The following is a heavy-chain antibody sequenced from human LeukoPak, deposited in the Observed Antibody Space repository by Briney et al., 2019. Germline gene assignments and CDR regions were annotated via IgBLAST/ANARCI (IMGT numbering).Heavy chain of an antibody. J-gene: IGHJ4*02. V-gene: IGHV1-18*04. CDR3: ARSDISIVRGAIV. Sequence: ASVKVSCKASGYTFTGYYMHWVRQAPGQGLEWMGWISAYNGNTNYAQKFQGRITMATETSTSTAYMELRSLRSDDTAVYYCARSDISIVRGAIVWGQGTLVIVSS. CDR2: ISAYNGNT. CDR1: GYTFTGYY. D-gene: IGHD3-10*01.